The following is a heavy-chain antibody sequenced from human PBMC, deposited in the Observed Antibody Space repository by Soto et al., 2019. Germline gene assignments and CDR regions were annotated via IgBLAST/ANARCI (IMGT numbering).Heavy chain of an antibody. Sequence: QVQLVQSGAEVKKPGSSVKVSCKASGGTFSSYAISWVRQAPGQGLEWMGGIIPIFGTANYAQKFQGRVTSTADESTSTAYMELSSLRSEDTAVYYCARAQNSSSWKGPEYFQHWGQGTLVTVSS. CDR3: ARAQNSSSWKGPEYFQH. D-gene: IGHD6-13*01. J-gene: IGHJ1*01. CDR2: IIPIFGTA. V-gene: IGHV1-69*01. CDR1: GGTFSSYA.